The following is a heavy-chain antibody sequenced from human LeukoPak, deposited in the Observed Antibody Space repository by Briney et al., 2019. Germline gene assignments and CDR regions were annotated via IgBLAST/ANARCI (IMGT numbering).Heavy chain of an antibody. CDR3: ARVPVTTYWYFDL. Sequence: SETLSLTCTVSGGSISSYYWSWIRQPPGKRLEWIGYIYGSGSTNYNPSLKSRVTISIDTSKSQLSLKLSSVTAADTAVYYCARVPVTTYWYFDLWGRGTLVTVSS. CDR2: IYGSGST. V-gene: IGHV4-59*01. D-gene: IGHD4-17*01. J-gene: IGHJ2*01. CDR1: GGSISSYY.